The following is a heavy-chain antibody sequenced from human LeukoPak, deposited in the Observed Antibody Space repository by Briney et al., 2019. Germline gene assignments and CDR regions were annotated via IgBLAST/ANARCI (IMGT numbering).Heavy chain of an antibody. CDR1: GGYISSLNL. Sequence: SETLSLTCIVSGGYISSLNLWGWLRQPPGKGLEWIGEMNLGGTTNFNPSLKSRVTILIDKSKNQLSLQLTSVTAADTAVYYCAGLEGRYSTDWFYFFDYWGQGALVTVSS. J-gene: IGHJ4*02. CDR2: MNLGGTT. V-gene: IGHV4-4*02. D-gene: IGHD6-19*01. CDR3: AGLEGRYSTDWFYFFDY.